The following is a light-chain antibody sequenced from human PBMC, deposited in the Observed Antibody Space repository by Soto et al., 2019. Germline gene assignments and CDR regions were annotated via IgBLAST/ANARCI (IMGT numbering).Light chain of an antibody. Sequence: DIQMTQSPSTLSASVGDRVTITCRASQSISGWLAWYQQTPGRAPKLLIYDASNLESGVPSRFSGSGSGTEFTLTISSLQPDDFATYYCQPYDSFSLTFGGGTTVEIK. J-gene: IGKJ4*01. CDR3: QPYDSFSLT. V-gene: IGKV1-5*01. CDR1: QSISGW. CDR2: DAS.